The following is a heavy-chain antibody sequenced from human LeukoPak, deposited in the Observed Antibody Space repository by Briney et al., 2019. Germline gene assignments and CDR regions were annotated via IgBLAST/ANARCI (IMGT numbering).Heavy chain of an antibody. Sequence: EASVKVSCKVSGYTLTELPMHWVRQAPGKGLEWMGGFDPEDGETIYAQKFQGRVTMTEDTSTDTAYMELSSLRSEDTAVYYCATDPSYGDYPFDYWGQGTLVTVSS. CDR1: GYTLTELP. V-gene: IGHV1-24*01. CDR2: FDPEDGET. J-gene: IGHJ4*02. CDR3: ATDPSYGDYPFDY. D-gene: IGHD4-17*01.